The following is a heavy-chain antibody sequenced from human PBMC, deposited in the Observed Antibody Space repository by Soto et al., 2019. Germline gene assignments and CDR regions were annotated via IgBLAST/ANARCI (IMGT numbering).Heavy chain of an antibody. Sequence: EVQLVESGGGLIQPGGSLRLSCAASGFTVSSNYMSWVRQAPGKGLEWVSVIYSGGSTYYADSVKGRFTISRDNSKNTLYLQRISLRAEDTALYYCARDSRGVRGVTPAVSDAFDIWGQGTMVTVSS. J-gene: IGHJ3*02. CDR3: ARDSRGVRGVTPAVSDAFDI. V-gene: IGHV3-53*01. D-gene: IGHD3-10*01. CDR2: IYSGGST. CDR1: GFTVSSNY.